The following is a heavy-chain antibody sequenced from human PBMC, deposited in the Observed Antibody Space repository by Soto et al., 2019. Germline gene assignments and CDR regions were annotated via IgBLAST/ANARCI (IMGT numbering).Heavy chain of an antibody. V-gene: IGHV3-30*03. CDR3: IYSGFDY. J-gene: IGHJ4*02. CDR1: GFTFSSYG. D-gene: IGHD5-12*01. CDR2: ISYDGSNK. Sequence: GGSLRLSCAASGFTFSSYGMHWVRQAPGKGLEWVAVISYDGSNKYYADSVKGRFTISRDNSKNTLYLQMNSLRAEDTAVYYCIYSGFDYWGQGTLVTVSS.